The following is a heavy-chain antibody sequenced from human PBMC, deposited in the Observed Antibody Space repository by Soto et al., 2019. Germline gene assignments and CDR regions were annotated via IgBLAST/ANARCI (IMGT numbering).Heavy chain of an antibody. V-gene: IGHV3-30*18. CDR3: AKDFRGYCSSTSCSPDAFDI. D-gene: IGHD2-2*01. J-gene: IGHJ3*02. Sequence: QVQLVESGGGVVQPGRSLRLSCAASGFTFSSYGMHWVRQAPGKGLEWVAVISYDGSNKYYADSVKGRFTISRDNSKNTLYLQMNSLRAEDTAVYYCAKDFRGYCSSTSCSPDAFDIWGXXTXVTVSS. CDR1: GFTFSSYG. CDR2: ISYDGSNK.